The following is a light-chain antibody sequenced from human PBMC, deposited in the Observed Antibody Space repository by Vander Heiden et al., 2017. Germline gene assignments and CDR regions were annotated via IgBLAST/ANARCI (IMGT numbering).Light chain of an antibody. V-gene: IGKV1-39*01. CDR1: PSTSSY. CDR2: ASS. Sequence: DIQMTQSPSSLSASVGDRVTITGRASPSTSSYLDWYQQKPGKAPKLLIYASSSLQRGVPSRFSGSGSGTDFTLTISSLQPEDFATYYCHQCHSTPRTFGQGTKVEIK. CDR3: HQCHSTPRT. J-gene: IGKJ1*01.